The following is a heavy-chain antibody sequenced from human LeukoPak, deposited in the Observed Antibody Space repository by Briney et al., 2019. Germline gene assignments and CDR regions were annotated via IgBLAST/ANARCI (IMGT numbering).Heavy chain of an antibody. V-gene: IGHV3-74*01. CDR3: ASERWLQY. Sequence: GGSLRLSCAASGFTFSSYWMHWVRQAPGKGLVWVSRINNEGSTTNYADSVKGRFTISRDNAKNTLYLQMNSLRAEDTGVYYCASERWLQYWGQGTLVTVSS. J-gene: IGHJ4*02. CDR1: GFTFSSYW. CDR2: INNEGSTT. D-gene: IGHD5-24*01.